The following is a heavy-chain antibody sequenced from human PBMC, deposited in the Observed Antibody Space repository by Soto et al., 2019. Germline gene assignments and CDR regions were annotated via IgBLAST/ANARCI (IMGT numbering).Heavy chain of an antibody. J-gene: IGHJ3*02. CDR3: ARVDPGYYDSSGYHWAFDI. V-gene: IGHV4-30-4*01. D-gene: IGHD3-22*01. CDR1: GGSISSGDYY. Sequence: NPSETLSLTCTVSGGSISSGDYYWSWIRQPPGKGLEWIGYIYYSGSTYYNPSLKSRVTISVDTSKNQFSLKLSSVTAADTAVYYCARVDPGYYDSSGYHWAFDIWGQGTMVTVSS. CDR2: IYYSGST.